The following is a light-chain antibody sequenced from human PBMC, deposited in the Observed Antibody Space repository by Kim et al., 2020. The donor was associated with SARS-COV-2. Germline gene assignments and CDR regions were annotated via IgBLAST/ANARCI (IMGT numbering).Light chain of an antibody. Sequence: QSALTQPASVSGSPGQSITISCTGTSSEVGGYNYVSWYQQHPGKAHKLMIYDVSNRPSGVSNRFSGSKSGNTASLTISGLQAEDEADYYCSSYTSSGTRVFCGGTQLTVL. J-gene: IGLJ2*01. CDR2: DVS. V-gene: IGLV2-14*03. CDR3: SSYTSSGTRV. CDR1: SSEVGGYNY.